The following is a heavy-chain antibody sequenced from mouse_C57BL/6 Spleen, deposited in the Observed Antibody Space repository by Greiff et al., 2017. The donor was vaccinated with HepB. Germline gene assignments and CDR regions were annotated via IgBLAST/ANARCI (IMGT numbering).Heavy chain of an antibody. CDR2: IDPSDSYT. CDR3: ASGDGYYGGAMDY. CDR1: GYTFTSYW. J-gene: IGHJ4*01. V-gene: IGHV1-59*01. Sequence: QVQLKQPGAELVRPGTSVKLSCKASGYTFTSYWMHWVKQRPGQGLEWIGVIDPSDSYTNYNQKFKGKATLTVDTSSSTAYMQLSSLTSEDSAVYYCASGDGYYGGAMDYWGQGTSVTVSS. D-gene: IGHD2-3*01.